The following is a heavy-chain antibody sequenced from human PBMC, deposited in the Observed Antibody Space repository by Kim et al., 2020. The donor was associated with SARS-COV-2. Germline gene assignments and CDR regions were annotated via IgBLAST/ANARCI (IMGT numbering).Heavy chain of an antibody. D-gene: IGHD1-1*01. J-gene: IGHJ5*02. CDR1: GGSISSYY. CDR2: IYYSGST. V-gene: IGHV4-59*08. CDR3: ARLDGYNYNWFDP. Sequence: SETLSLTCTVSGGSISSYYWSWIRQPPGKGLEWIGYIYYSGSTNYNPSLKSRVTISVDTSKNQFSLKLSSVTAADTAVYYCARLDGYNYNWFDPWGQGTLVTVSS.